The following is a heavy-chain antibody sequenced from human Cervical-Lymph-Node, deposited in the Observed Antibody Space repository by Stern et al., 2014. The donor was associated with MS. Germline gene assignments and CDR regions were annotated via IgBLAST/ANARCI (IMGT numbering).Heavy chain of an antibody. CDR2: LDLDDDK. Sequence: ESGPALVKPTQTLTLTCTFSGFSLSRSGMCVSWIRQPPGKALEWLALLDLDDDKYYNSSLKARLTISKDTSKNQVVLTMTNMDPVDTATYYCERTRGLYGEYADYWGQGTLVTVSS. CDR1: GFSLSRSGMC. J-gene: IGHJ4*02. D-gene: IGHD4-17*01. V-gene: IGHV2-70*01. CDR3: ERTRGLYGEYADY.